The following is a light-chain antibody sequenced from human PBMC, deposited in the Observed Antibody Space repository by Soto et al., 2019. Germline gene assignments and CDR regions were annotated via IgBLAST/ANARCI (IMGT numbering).Light chain of an antibody. J-gene: IGKJ5*01. CDR2: AAS. Sequence: EIVLTQSPGTLSLSPGERATLSCRASQSVTSSYFAWYQHKPGQAPRLLIYAASDRATGIPDRFIGSGSVTNFTLTISSLQSEDFAVYYCQQYNNWPPITFGQGTRLEIK. CDR1: QSVTSSY. CDR3: QQYNNWPPIT. V-gene: IGKV3-20*01.